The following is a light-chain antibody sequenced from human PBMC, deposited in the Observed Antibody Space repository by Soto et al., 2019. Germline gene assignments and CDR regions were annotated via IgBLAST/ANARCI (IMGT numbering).Light chain of an antibody. CDR3: QAWDSSSYV. CDR1: SLGDKY. CDR2: QDS. J-gene: IGLJ1*01. V-gene: IGLV3-1*01. Sequence: SYALTQPPSVSVSPGQTASITCSGDSLGDKYACWYQQKPGQSPVLVIYQDSKLPSGIPERFSGSNSGNTATLTISGTQAMEEADYYSQAWDSSSYVFGTGTKVTVL.